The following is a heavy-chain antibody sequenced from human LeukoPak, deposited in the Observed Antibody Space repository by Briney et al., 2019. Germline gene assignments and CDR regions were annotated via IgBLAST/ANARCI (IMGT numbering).Heavy chain of an antibody. CDR2: ISSSGSTI. J-gene: IGHJ4*02. D-gene: IGHD5-12*01. Sequence: KTGGPLRLSCAASGFTFSDYYMSWIRQAPGKGLEWVSYISSSGSTIYYADSVKGRFTISRDNAKNSLYLQMNSLRAEDTAVYYCARDPRGYSGYDSGSVYWGQGTLVTVSS. CDR3: ARDPRGYSGYDSGSVY. CDR1: GFTFSDYY. V-gene: IGHV3-11*01.